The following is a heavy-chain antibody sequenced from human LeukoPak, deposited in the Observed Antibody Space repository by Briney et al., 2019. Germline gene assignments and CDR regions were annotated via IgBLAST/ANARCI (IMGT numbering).Heavy chain of an antibody. V-gene: IGHV1-18*01. CDR3: ARWSPWVISHYSDY. CDR1: GGTFSSYA. Sequence: EASVKVSCKASGGTFSSYAICWVRQAPGQGLEWMGWISAYNGNTNYAQKLQGRVTMTTDTSTSTAYMELRSLRSDDTAVYYCARWSPWVISHYSDYWGQGTLVTVSS. CDR2: ISAYNGNT. J-gene: IGHJ4*02. D-gene: IGHD2-21*01.